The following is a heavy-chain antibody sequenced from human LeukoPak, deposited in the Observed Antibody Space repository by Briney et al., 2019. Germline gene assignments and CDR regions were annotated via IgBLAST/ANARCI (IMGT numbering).Heavy chain of an antibody. Sequence: KPSETLSLTCAVSGASITSFHWTWFRQPAGRGLEWIGLIYTSGSTLYNPSLQSRVAMSVDVTENQLSLKLSYVTAADAATYYCARKDGDYWGQGTLVTVSS. D-gene: IGHD6-6*01. J-gene: IGHJ4*02. V-gene: IGHV4-4*07. CDR1: GASITSFH. CDR3: ARKDGDY. CDR2: IYTSGST.